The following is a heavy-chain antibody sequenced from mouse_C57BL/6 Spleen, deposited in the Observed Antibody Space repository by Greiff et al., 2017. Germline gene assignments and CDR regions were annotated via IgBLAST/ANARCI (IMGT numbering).Heavy chain of an antibody. CDR1: GYTFTDYN. CDR2: INPNNGGT. D-gene: IGHD2-4*01. J-gene: IGHJ3*01. V-gene: IGHV1-22*01. Sequence: EVQLQQSGPELVKPGASVKMSCKASGYTFTDYNMHWVKQSHGKSLEWIGYINPNNGGTSYNQKFKGKATLTVNKSSSTAYMELRSLTSEDSAVYYCASDRDDYDSFAYWGQGTLVTVSA. CDR3: ASDRDDYDSFAY.